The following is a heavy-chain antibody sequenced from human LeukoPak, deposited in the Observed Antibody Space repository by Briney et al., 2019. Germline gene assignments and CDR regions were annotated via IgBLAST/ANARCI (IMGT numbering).Heavy chain of an antibody. D-gene: IGHD5-12*01. CDR1: GGSSSSYY. J-gene: IGHJ4*02. CDR2: INHSGST. Sequence: SETLSLTCAVYGGSSSSYYWSWIRQPPGKGLEWIGEINHSGSTNYNPSLKSRVTISVDTSKNQFSLKLSSVTAADTAVYHCARVGSGYAWGQGTLVTVSS. V-gene: IGHV4-34*01. CDR3: ARVGSGYA.